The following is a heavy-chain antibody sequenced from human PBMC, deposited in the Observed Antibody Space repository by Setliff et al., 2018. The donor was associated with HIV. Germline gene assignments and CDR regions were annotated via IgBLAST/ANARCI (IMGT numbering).Heavy chain of an antibody. D-gene: IGHD3-3*01. V-gene: IGHV1-18*01. J-gene: IGHJ3*02. CDR1: GYTFTSYG. CDR3: ARKGDYNFWSGYPDAFDI. CDR2: ISAYNGNT. Sequence: AASVKVSCKASGYTFTSYGISWVRQAPGQGLEWMGWISAYNGNTNYAQKLQGRVTMTTDTSTSTAYMELRSLRSDDTAVYYCARKGDYNFWSGYPDAFDIWGQGTMVTVSS.